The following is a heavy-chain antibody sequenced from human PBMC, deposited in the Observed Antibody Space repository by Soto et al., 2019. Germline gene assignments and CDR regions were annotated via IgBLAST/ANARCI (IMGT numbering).Heavy chain of an antibody. CDR3: ARDNPDYGDYVCLDY. D-gene: IGHD4-17*01. CDR2: INHSGST. CDR1: GGSFSGYY. V-gene: IGHV4-34*01. Sequence: SETLSLTCAVYGGSFSGYYWSWIRQPPGKGLEWIGEINHSGSTNYNPSLKSRVTISVDTSKNQFSLKLSSVTTADTAVYYCARDNPDYGDYVCLDYWGQGTLVTVSS. J-gene: IGHJ4*02.